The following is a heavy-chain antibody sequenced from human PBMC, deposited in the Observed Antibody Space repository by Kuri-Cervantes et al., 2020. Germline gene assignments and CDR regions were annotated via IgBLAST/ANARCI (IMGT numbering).Heavy chain of an antibody. CDR2: INPSGGST. D-gene: IGHD3-22*01. CDR3: ARGVPRIGGMDV. J-gene: IGHJ6*02. CDR1: GYTFTSYY. V-gene: IGHV1-46*01. Sequence: ASVKVSCKASGYTFTSYYMHWVRQAPGQGLEWMGIINPSGGSTSYAQKFQGRVTMTRDTSTSTVNMELSKLRSGDTAVYYCARGVPRIGGMDVWGQGTMVTVSS.